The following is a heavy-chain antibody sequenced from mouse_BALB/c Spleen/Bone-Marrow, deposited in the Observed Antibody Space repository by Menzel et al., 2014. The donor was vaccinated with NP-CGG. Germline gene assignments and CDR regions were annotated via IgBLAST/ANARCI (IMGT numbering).Heavy chain of an antibody. CDR3: ARFPMDY. J-gene: IGHJ4*01. V-gene: IGHV7-3*02. Sequence: EVKLQESGGGLVQPGGSLRLSCTTSGFTFTDSYMSWVRQPPGKALEWLGFIRNKAYDYTTEYSASVKGRFTISRDSSQSILYLQMNTLRPEDSATYYCARFPMDYWGQGTSVTVS. CDR1: GFTFTDSY. CDR2: IRNKAYDYTT.